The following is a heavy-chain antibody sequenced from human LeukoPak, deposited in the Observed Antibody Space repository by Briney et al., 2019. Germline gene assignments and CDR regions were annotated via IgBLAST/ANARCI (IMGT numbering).Heavy chain of an antibody. CDR1: GFTVSSNY. Sequence: GGSLRLSGAASGFTVSSNYMSWVRQAPGKGLEWVSVIYSGGSTYYADSVKGRFTISRDNSKNTLYLQMNSLRAEDTAVYYCARVGYYYGSGSYNYFDYWGQGTLVTVSS. J-gene: IGHJ4*02. CDR2: IYSGGST. V-gene: IGHV3-66*01. CDR3: ARVGYYYGSGSYNYFDY. D-gene: IGHD3-10*01.